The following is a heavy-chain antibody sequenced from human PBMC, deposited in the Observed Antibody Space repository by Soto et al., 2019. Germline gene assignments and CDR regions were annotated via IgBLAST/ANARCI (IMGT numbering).Heavy chain of an antibody. CDR2: ISGSGGTT. CDR3: AKGRSDDSSGYYYTLDY. Sequence: EVQLFESGGGLVQPGGSLRLSCAASGLTLSSYAMSWVRQAPGKGLQWVSVISGSGGTTFYADSVKGRFTISRDNSKNTLSLQMNSLRAEDTALYYCAKGRSDDSSGYYYTLDYWGQGALVTVSS. D-gene: IGHD3-22*01. J-gene: IGHJ4*02. V-gene: IGHV3-23*01. CDR1: GLTLSSYA.